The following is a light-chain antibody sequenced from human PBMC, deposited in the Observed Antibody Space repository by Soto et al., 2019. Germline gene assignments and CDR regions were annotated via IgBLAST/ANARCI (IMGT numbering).Light chain of an antibody. V-gene: IGKV1-5*01. CDR2: AAS. J-gene: IGKJ1*01. CDR1: QPISTW. Sequence: DIQVTQSHSTLSASVGERAPIXCRASQPISTWLAWYQEKPGKAPKLLIYAASTLQSGVPSRFSGSGSGTDFTLTISSLQPEDFATYYCQQLNSYPQFGQGTKVDIK. CDR3: QQLNSYPQ.